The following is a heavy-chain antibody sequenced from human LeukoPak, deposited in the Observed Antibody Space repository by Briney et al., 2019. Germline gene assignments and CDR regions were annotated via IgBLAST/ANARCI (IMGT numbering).Heavy chain of an antibody. J-gene: IGHJ4*02. D-gene: IGHD3-10*01. CDR2: INAGNGNT. CDR1: GYTFTSYA. Sequence: ASVKVSCKASGYTFTSYAMHWVRQAPGQRLEWMGWINAGNGNTRYSQKFQGRVTITRDTSASTAYMELSSLRSEDTAVYYCARTAGIDYSGSGSPYNYFDYWGQGTLVTVSS. V-gene: IGHV1-3*01. CDR3: ARTAGIDYSGSGSPYNYFDY.